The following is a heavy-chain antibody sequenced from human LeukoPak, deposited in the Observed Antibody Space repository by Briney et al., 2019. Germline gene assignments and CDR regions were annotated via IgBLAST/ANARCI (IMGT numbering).Heavy chain of an antibody. CDR2: INPNSGGT. V-gene: IGHV1-2*06. CDR3: ARTVGGRWYQEDWFDP. J-gene: IGHJ5*02. D-gene: IGHD6-13*01. CDR1: GYTFTGYY. Sequence: AASVKVSCKASGYTFTGYYMHWVRQAPGQGLEWMGRINPNSGGTNYAQKFQGRVTMTRDTSISTAYMELNRLRSDDTAVYYCARTVGGRWYQEDWFDPWGQGTLVTVSS.